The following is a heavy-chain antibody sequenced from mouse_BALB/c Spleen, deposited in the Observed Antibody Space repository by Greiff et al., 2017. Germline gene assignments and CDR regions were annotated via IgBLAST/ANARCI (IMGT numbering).Heavy chain of an antibody. CDR1: GFTFSSYA. Sequence: EVQGVESGGGLVKPGGSLKLSCAASGFTFSSYAMSWVRQTPEKRLEWVASISSGGSTYYPDSVKGRFTISRDNARNILYLQMSSLRSEDTAMYYCAREGDGSSSWFAYWGQGTLVTVSA. J-gene: IGHJ3*01. V-gene: IGHV5-6-5*01. CDR3: AREGDGSSSWFAY. D-gene: IGHD1-1*01. CDR2: ISSGGST.